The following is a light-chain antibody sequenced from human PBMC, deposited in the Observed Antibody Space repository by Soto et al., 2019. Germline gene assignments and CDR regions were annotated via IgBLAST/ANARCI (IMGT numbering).Light chain of an antibody. J-gene: IGLJ1*01. V-gene: IGLV3-21*02. Sequence: SYELTQPPSVSVAPGQTARITCGGDNIGIRSVHWYQQQPGQAPVLVVYDDTDRPSGIPERFSGSNSGNTATLTISRVEAGDEADYYCQVWDSTSNLYVFGTGTQLTVL. CDR1: NIGIRS. CDR2: DDT. CDR3: QVWDSTSNLYV.